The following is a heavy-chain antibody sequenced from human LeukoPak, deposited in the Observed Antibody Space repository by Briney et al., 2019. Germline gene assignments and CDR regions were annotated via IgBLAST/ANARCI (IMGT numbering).Heavy chain of an antibody. CDR3: VKDLMGGSYVSVD. CDR2: IRLNAAST. V-gene: IGHV3-64D*06. D-gene: IGHD1-26*01. CDR1: GLTFSNYA. J-gene: IGHJ4*02. Sequence: GGSLRLSRSPSGLTFSNYAMHSVGQAPGKGREYVSSIRLNAASTYHPASVKGRFTISRDNSKNTIYLQMSSLRAEDAAVYYCVKDLMGGSYVSVDWGQGTLVTVSS.